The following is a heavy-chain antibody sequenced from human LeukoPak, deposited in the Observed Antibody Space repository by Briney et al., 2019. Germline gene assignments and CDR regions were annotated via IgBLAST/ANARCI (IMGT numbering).Heavy chain of an antibody. J-gene: IGHJ4*02. Sequence: ASVKVSCKASGYTFTSYYMHWVRQAPGQGLEWMGIINLSGGSTSYAQKFQGRVTMTRDTSTSTVYMELSSLRSEDTAVYYCARDREREMATIPFDYWGQGTLVTVSS. CDR2: INLSGGST. CDR1: GYTFTSYY. CDR3: ARDREREMATIPFDY. D-gene: IGHD5-24*01. V-gene: IGHV1-46*01.